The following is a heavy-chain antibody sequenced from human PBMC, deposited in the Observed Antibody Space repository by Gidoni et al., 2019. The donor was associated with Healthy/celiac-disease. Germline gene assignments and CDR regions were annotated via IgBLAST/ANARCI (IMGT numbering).Heavy chain of an antibody. Sequence: VQLMAPGGGVVEPGGSQRLSCSASGFTFSSYGMHWVRQAPGKGREWVAVISYDGSNKDYADSVNGRFTISRDNSKNTLYLQMSSLRAEDTAVYYCAKEGWLRYFDYWGQGTLVTVSS. V-gene: IGHV3-30*18. J-gene: IGHJ4*02. CDR3: AKEGWLRYFDY. CDR1: GFTFSSYG. D-gene: IGHD5-12*01. CDR2: ISYDGSNK.